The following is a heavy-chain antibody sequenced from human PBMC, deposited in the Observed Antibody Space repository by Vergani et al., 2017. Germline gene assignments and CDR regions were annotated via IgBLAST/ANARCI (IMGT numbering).Heavy chain of an antibody. CDR3: ARALTMTTPDDAFDI. CDR1: GGTFSSYA. V-gene: IGHV1-69*17. CDR2: IIPIFGIA. J-gene: IGHJ3*02. D-gene: IGHD3-22*01. Sequence: QVQLVQSGAEVKKPGSSVKVSCKASGGTFSSYAISRVRQAPGQGLEWMGGIIPIFGIANYAQKFQGRVTITADKSTSTAYMELSSLRSEDTAVYYCARALTMTTPDDAFDIWGQGTMVTVSS.